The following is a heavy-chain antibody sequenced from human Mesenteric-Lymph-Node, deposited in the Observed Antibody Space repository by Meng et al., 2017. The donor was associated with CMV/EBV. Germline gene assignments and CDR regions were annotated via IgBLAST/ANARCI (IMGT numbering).Heavy chain of an antibody. Sequence: ASVKVSCKASGYTFASYHMHWVRQAPGQGLEWMGMIHPRGGSTTYAQKFQGRVTMTRDTSTSTVYMELSSLRSEDTAVYYCGRVGFYAMDVWGQGTTVTVSS. CDR1: GYTFASYH. CDR3: GRVGFYAMDV. J-gene: IGHJ6*02. D-gene: IGHD3-16*01. V-gene: IGHV1-46*01. CDR2: IHPRGGST.